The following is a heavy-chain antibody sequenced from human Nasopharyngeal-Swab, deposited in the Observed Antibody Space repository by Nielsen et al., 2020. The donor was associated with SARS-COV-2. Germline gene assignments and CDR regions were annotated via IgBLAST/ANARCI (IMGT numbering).Heavy chain of an antibody. D-gene: IGHD3-9*01. V-gene: IGHV4-34*01. J-gene: IGHJ4*02. CDR1: GGSFSGYY. CDR3: ARGRYYDILTGYYYFDY. Sequence: SETLSLTCAVYGGSFSGYYWSWIRQPPGKGLEWIGEINHGGSTNYNPSLKSRVTISVDTSKNQFSLKLSSVTAADTAVYYCARGRYYDILTGYYYFDYWGQGTRVTVSS. CDR2: INHGGST.